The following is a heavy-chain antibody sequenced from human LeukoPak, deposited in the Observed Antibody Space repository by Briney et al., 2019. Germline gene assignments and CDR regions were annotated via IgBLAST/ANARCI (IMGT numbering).Heavy chain of an antibody. CDR1: GFSFSINA. CDR3: VKKNGGGWPTIFFDY. J-gene: IGHJ4*02. V-gene: IGHV3-23*01. Sequence: GGSLRLSCVASGFSFSINAMIWVRQAPGKGLEWVSGISGIGDTLFYSDPVKGRFTISRDNSKNTVYLQMNSLRVEDSAVYYCVKKNGGGWPTIFFDYWGQGILVTVSS. CDR2: ISGIGDTL. D-gene: IGHD6-19*01.